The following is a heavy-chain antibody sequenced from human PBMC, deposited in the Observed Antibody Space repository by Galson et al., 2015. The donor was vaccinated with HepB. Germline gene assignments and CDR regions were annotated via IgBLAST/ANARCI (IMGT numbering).Heavy chain of an antibody. CDR2: IYYTGST. D-gene: IGHD7-27*01. CDR3: ARLGIGWFGP. J-gene: IGHJ5*02. CDR1: GGSISSSSYS. V-gene: IGHV4-39*01. Sequence: ETLSLTCTVSGGSISSSSYSWGWVRQPPGEGLEYIGTIYYTGSTYYNPSLKSRLTMSVDTSKNQFSLKLSSVTAADTAMYYCARLGIGWFGPWGQGTLVTVSS.